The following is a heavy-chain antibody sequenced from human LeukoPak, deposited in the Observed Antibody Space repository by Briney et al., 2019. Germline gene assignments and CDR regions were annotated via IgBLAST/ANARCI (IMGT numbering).Heavy chain of an antibody. J-gene: IGHJ6*02. CDR2: INPNSGGT. CDR1: GYTFTGYY. D-gene: IGHD5-24*01. CDR3: ARDGVEMATRNYYYYGMDV. Sequence: ASVKVSCKASGYTFTGYYMHWVRQAPGQGLEWMGWINPNSGGTNYAQKFQGRVTMTRDTSISTAYMELSRLRPDDTAVYYCARDGVEMATRNYYYYGMDVWGQGTTVTVSS. V-gene: IGHV1-2*02.